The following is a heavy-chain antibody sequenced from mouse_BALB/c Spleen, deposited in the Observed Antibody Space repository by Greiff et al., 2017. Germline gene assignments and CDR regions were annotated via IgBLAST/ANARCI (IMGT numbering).Heavy chain of an antibody. Sequence: VQLKESGPGLVKPSQSLSLTCTVTGYSITSDYAWNWIRQFPGNKLEWMGYISYSGSTSYNPSLKSRISITRDTSKNQFFLQLNSVTTEDTATYYCANYYGYGCAYWGQGTLVTVSA. J-gene: IGHJ3*01. D-gene: IGHD1-2*01. CDR3: ANYYGYGCAY. V-gene: IGHV3-2*02. CDR1: GYSITSDYA. CDR2: ISYSGST.